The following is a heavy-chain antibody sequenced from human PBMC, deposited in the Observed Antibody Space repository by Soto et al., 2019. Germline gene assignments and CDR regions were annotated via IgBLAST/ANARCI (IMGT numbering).Heavy chain of an antibody. CDR1: GYSFTSYW. Sequence: PGESLKISCKGSGYSFTSYWIGWVRQMPGKGLEWMGIIYPGDSDTRYSPSFQGQVTISADKSISTAYLQWSSLKASDTAMYYCATGYCSGGSCYFAEYFQHWGQGTLVTVSS. CDR2: IYPGDSDT. CDR3: ATGYCSGGSCYFAEYFQH. V-gene: IGHV5-51*01. J-gene: IGHJ1*01. D-gene: IGHD2-15*01.